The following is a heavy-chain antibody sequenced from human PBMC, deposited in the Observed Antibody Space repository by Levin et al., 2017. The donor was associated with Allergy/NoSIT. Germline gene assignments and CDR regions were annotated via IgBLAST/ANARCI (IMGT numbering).Heavy chain of an antibody. Sequence: LSLTCAASGFTFNNYAMSWVRQAPGKGLEWVSAIINSGVGTYYADSEKGRFTISRDNSKNTMYLQMNSLRAEDTAVYFCAKDAIRGSDQPYYFDYWGQGTLVTASS. CDR2: IINSGVGT. CDR3: AKDAIRGSDQPYYFDY. J-gene: IGHJ4*02. CDR1: GFTFNNYA. V-gene: IGHV3-23*01. D-gene: IGHD6-19*01.